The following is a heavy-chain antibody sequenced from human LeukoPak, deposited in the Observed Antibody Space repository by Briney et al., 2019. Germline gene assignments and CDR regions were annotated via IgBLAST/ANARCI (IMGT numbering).Heavy chain of an antibody. CDR2: ISWNSGSI. D-gene: IGHD3-22*01. CDR3: AKIRYYDSSGPIMGAFDI. V-gene: IGHV3-9*01. J-gene: IGHJ3*02. CDR1: GFTFDDYA. Sequence: GGSLRLSCAASGFTFDDYAMHWVRQAPRKGLEWVSGISWNSGSIGYADSVKGRFTISRDNAKNSLYLQMNSLRAEDTALYYCAKIRYYDSSGPIMGAFDIWGQGTMVTVSS.